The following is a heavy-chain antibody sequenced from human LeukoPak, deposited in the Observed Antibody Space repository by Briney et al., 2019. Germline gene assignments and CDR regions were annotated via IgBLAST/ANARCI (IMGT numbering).Heavy chain of an antibody. CDR3: ANELYYYDSSGKPPIDY. J-gene: IGHJ4*02. D-gene: IGHD3-22*01. CDR2: ISGSGGST. V-gene: IGHV3-23*01. CDR1: GFTFSSYG. Sequence: PGGSLRLSCAASGFTFSSYGMSWVRQAPGKGLEWVSAISGSGGSTYYADSVKGRFTISRDNSKNTLYLQMNSLRAEDTAVYYCANELYYYDSSGKPPIDYWGPGTLVTVSS.